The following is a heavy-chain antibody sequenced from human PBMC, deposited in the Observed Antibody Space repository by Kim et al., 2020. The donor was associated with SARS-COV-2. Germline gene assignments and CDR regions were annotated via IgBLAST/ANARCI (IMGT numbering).Heavy chain of an antibody. CDR2: ISFSSGYI. J-gene: IGHJ6*02. CDR3: ARDLKRYSTTKENYYGVDV. V-gene: IGHV3-21*01. Sequence: GGSLRLSCAASGFIFNTYSMNWVRQAPGKGLEWVSSISFSSGYIYYADSVKGRFTTSRDNAKNSLYLQMNSLRAEDTAVYYCARDLKRYSTTKENYYGVDVWGQGTTVTVSS. CDR1: GFIFNTYS. D-gene: IGHD6-13*01.